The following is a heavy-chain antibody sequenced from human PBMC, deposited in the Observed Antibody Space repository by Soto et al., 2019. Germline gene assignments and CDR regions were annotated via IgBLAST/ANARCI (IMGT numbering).Heavy chain of an antibody. CDR3: ARDNYYDSSGSDAFDI. J-gene: IGHJ3*02. D-gene: IGHD3-22*01. CDR2: ISAYNGNT. V-gene: IGHV1-18*01. CDR1: GYTFTSYG. Sequence: SVKVSCKASGYTFTSYGISWVRQAPGQGLEWMGWISAYNGNTNYAQKLQGRVTMTTDTSTSTAYMELRSLRSDDTAVYYCARDNYYDSSGSDAFDIWGQGTMVTVSS.